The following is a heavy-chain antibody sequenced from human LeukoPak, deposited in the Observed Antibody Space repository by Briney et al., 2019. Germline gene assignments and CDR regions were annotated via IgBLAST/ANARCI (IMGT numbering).Heavy chain of an antibody. CDR1: GFTFSSYS. V-gene: IGHV3-48*01. Sequence: GGSLRLSCAASGFTFSSYSMNWVRQAPGKGLEWVSYISSSSSTIYYADSVKGRFTISRDNAKNSLYLQMNSLRAEDTAVYYCAKGYSGSYFDYWGQGTLVTVSS. CDR2: ISSSSSTI. CDR3: AKGYSGSYFDY. D-gene: IGHD1-26*01. J-gene: IGHJ4*02.